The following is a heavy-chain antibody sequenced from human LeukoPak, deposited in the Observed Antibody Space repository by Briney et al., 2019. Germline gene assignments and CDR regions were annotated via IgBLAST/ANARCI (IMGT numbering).Heavy chain of an antibody. V-gene: IGHV3-49*04. CDR1: GFTFGDYA. J-gene: IGHJ4*02. D-gene: IGHD1-26*01. CDR2: IRSKAHGGTT. CDR3: IRDGM. Sequence: PGGSLRLSCTASGFTFGDYAMSWVRPAPGKGLEWVGFIRSKAHGGTTKFAASVKGRFTLSRDDSKSIAYLQMNSLKIEDTGVYYCIRDGMWGQGTLVTVSS.